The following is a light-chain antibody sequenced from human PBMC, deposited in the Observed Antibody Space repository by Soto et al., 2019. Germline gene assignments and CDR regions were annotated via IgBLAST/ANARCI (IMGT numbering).Light chain of an antibody. CDR1: QNVGVY. CDR2: DVS. J-gene: IGKJ1*01. Sequence: DIVLTQSPATLSLSPGQRATLSCRASQNVGVYLAWYQQKPGQPPRLLIYDVSHRPTGIPARFSGSGSGTYFTLTISSLEPEDFAVYYCQQRRKSYTFGQGTKVDIK. CDR3: QQRRKSYT. V-gene: IGKV3-11*01.